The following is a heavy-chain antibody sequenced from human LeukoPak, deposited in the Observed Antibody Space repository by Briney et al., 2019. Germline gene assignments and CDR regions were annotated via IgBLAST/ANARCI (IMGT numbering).Heavy chain of an antibody. CDR1: GGAIISYY. CDR3: ARGMYYDILTGLPNWFDP. D-gene: IGHD3-9*01. CDR2: IYYSGST. V-gene: IGHV4-59*08. J-gene: IGHJ5*02. Sequence: SETLSLTCSVSGGAIISYYWSWIRQPPGKGLEWIGYIYYSGSTNYNPFLKSRVTISVDTSKNQFSLKLTSVTAADTAVYYCARGMYYDILTGLPNWFDPWGQGTLVTVSS.